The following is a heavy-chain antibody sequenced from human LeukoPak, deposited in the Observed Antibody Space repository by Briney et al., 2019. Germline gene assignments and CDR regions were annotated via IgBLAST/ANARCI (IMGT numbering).Heavy chain of an antibody. Sequence: GGSLRLSCAASGFTFSNAWMSWVRQAPGKGLGWVGRIKSKTDGGTTDYAAPVKGRFTISRDDSKNTLYLQMNSLKTEDTAVYYCTTGVTTVTTFSFDYWGQGTLVTVSS. CDR2: IKSKTDGGTT. J-gene: IGHJ4*02. V-gene: IGHV3-15*01. D-gene: IGHD4-17*01. CDR1: GFTFSNAW. CDR3: TTGVTTVTTFSFDY.